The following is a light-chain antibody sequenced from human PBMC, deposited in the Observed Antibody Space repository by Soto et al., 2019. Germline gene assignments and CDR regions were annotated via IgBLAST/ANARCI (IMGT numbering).Light chain of an antibody. J-gene: IGKJ3*01. CDR3: QRYDNLPPFT. CDR2: GAS. V-gene: IGKV1-33*01. Sequence: DIQMTQSPSSLSASVGARVSITCQASQAIGTSLSWFQQKPGRAPKLLIYGASNLETGVPSRFRGSGSGTDFTFTISSLQPEDIATYYCQRYDNLPPFTFGPGTKVDIK. CDR1: QAIGTS.